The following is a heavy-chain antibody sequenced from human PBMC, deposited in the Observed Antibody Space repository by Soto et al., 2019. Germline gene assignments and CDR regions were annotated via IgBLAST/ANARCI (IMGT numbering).Heavy chain of an antibody. V-gene: IGHV4-31*03. CDR3: ARDRPHYGSGSYTVESLDY. Sequence: QVQLQESGPGLVKPSQTLSLTCTVSGGSISSGGYYWSWIRQHPGKGLEWIGYIYYSGSTYYNPSLKRRVTISVETSKNQFSLQLSSVTAADTAVYSCARDRPHYGSGSYTVESLDYWGQGTLVTVSS. CDR1: GGSISSGGYY. D-gene: IGHD3-10*01. J-gene: IGHJ4*02. CDR2: IYYSGST.